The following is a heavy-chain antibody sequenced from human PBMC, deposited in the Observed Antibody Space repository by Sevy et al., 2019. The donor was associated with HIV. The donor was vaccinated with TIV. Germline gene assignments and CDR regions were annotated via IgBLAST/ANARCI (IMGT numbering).Heavy chain of an antibody. V-gene: IGHV1-2*06. J-gene: IGHJ3*02. D-gene: IGHD3-3*01. CDR3: VREDINAPRTLLSFDI. CDR2: INPNSGVT. Sequence: ASVKVSCKTTGYIFSDYNMHWVRQAPGQGLEWMALINPNSGVTIVAHNFRGRVSVTRDTSMSTAYMERIGLTSDDTAVYYCVREDINAPRTLLSFDIWGQGTMVTVSS. CDR1: GYIFSDYN.